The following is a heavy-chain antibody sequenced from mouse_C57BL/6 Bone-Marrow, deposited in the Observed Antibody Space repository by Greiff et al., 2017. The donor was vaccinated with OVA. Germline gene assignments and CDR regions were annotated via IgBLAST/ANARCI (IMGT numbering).Heavy chain of an antibody. J-gene: IGHJ3*01. Sequence: EVQLQQSGPELVKPGASVKISCKASGYTFTDYYMNWVKQSHGKSLEWIGDINPNNGGTSYNQKFKGKATLTVDKSSSTAYMELRSLTSEDSAVYYCARANNFSYWGQGTLVTVSA. CDR1: GYTFTDYY. CDR3: ARANNFSY. V-gene: IGHV1-26*01. CDR2: INPNNGGT.